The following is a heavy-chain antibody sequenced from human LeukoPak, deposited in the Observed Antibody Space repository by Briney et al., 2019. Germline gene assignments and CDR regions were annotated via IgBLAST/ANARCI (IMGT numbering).Heavy chain of an antibody. V-gene: IGHV3-23*01. Sequence: GGSLRLSCAASGFTFSNYAMSWVRQAPGKGLEWVSALSGSGASTYYADSVRGRFTISRDHSKNTLYLQMNSLRAEDTAVYYCAEDDHAYNHAFDIWGQGTMVTVSS. CDR2: LSGSGAST. CDR3: AEDDHAYNHAFDI. D-gene: IGHD5-24*01. CDR1: GFTFSNYA. J-gene: IGHJ3*02.